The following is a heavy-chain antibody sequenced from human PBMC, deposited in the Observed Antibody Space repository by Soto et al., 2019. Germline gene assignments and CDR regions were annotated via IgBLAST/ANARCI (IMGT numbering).Heavy chain of an antibody. V-gene: IGHV4-39*01. CDR1: GGSISSYY. CDR2: IYYSGST. CDR3: ARNRYSSGWARGMDV. D-gene: IGHD6-19*01. J-gene: IGHJ6*02. Sequence: SETLSLTCTVSGGSISSYYWGWIRQPPGKGLEWIGSIYYSGSTYYNSSLKSRVTISVDTSKNQFSLKLSSVTAADTAVYYCARNRYSSGWARGMDVWGQGTTVTVSS.